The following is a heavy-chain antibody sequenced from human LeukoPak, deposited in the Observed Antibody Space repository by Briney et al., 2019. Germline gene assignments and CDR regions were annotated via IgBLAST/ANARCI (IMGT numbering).Heavy chain of an antibody. CDR3: AKSRAVGSTFDY. V-gene: IGHV3-30*02. Sequence: SGGSLRLSCAASGVTVSTIYMGWVRQAPGKGLEWVAFIRYDGSNKYYADSVKGRFTISRDNSKNTLYLQMNSLRAEDTAVYYCAKSRAVGSTFDYWGQGTLVTVSS. CDR2: IRYDGSNK. CDR1: GVTVSTIY. J-gene: IGHJ4*02. D-gene: IGHD6-19*01.